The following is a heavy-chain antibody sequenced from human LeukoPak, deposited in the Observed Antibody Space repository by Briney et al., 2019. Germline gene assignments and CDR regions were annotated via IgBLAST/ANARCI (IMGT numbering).Heavy chain of an antibody. CDR3: GRGAPLTVGASRAFDI. D-gene: IGHD1-26*01. J-gene: IGHJ3*02. V-gene: IGHV4-59*01. CDR2: IYYSGST. Sequence: PSETLSLTCTVSGGSISSYYWSWIRQPPGKGLEWIGYIYYSGSTNYNPSLKSRVTISVDTSKNQFSLKLSSVTAADTAVYYCGRGAPLTVGASRAFDIWGQGTMVTVS. CDR1: GGSISSYY.